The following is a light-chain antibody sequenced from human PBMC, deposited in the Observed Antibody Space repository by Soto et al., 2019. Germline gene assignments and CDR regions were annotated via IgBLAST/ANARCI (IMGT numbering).Light chain of an antibody. V-gene: IGKV3-20*01. Sequence: EIVLTQSPGTLSLSPGERATLSCRASQSVSSNYLAWYQQKPGQAPRLLIYGASSRATGIPDRFSGSGSGTDFTLTISRLEPEDFAVYYCQQYTQSLWTFGQGTKVEFK. CDR1: QSVSSNY. J-gene: IGKJ1*01. CDR2: GAS. CDR3: QQYTQSLWT.